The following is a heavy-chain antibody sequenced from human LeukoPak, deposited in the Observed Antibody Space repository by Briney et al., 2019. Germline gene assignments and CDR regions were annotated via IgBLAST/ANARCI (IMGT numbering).Heavy chain of an antibody. Sequence: SQTLSLTCAISGDSVSSNSAAWNWIRQYPSRGLECLGRTYYRSKWYNDYAVSVKSRITINPDTSKNQFSLQLNSVTPEDTAVYYCARDQGSGWYVGFGVQRGMDVWGQGTTVTVSS. CDR2: TYYRSKWYN. V-gene: IGHV6-1*01. D-gene: IGHD6-19*01. CDR3: ARDQGSGWYVGFGVQRGMDV. CDR1: GDSVSSNSAA. J-gene: IGHJ6*02.